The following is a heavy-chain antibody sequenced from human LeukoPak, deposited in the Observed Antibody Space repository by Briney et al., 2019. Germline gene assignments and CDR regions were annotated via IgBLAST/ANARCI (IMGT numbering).Heavy chain of an antibody. CDR3: AKDPGDYDFWSGSIYYMDV. D-gene: IGHD3-3*01. J-gene: IGHJ6*03. V-gene: IGHV3-23*01. CDR1: GFTFSGYA. Sequence: PGGSLRLSCAASGFTFSGYAMSWVRQAPGKGLEWVSAISGSGGSTYYADSVKGRFTISRDNSKNTLYLQMNSLRAEDTAVYYCAKDPGDYDFWSGSIYYMDVWGKGTTVTVSS. CDR2: ISGSGGST.